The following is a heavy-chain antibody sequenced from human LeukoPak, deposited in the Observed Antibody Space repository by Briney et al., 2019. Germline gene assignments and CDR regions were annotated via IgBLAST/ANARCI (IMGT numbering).Heavy chain of an antibody. CDR1: GGSISSGGYY. J-gene: IGHJ4*02. CDR3: ARAPGDIVATIFDY. CDR2: IYYSGST. V-gene: IGHV4-31*03. Sequence: PSETLSLTCTVSGGSISSGGYYWSWIRQHPGKGLEWIGYIYYSGSTYYNPSLKSRVTISVDTSKNQFSLKLSSVTAADTAVYYCARAPGDIVATIFDYWGQGTLVTVSS. D-gene: IGHD5-12*01.